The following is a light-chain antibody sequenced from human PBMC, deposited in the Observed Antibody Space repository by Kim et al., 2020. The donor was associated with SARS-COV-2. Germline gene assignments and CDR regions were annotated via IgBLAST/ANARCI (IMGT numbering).Light chain of an antibody. J-gene: IGKJ4*01. CDR3: QQRFDWPLT. Sequence: EIVLTQSPATLSLSPGERATLSCRASQSVETFLGWYQQRPGQAPRLVINDASYRAAGIPARFSGSGSGTEFTLTISSLEPEDFAIYYCQQRFDWPLTFGGGTKVEI. CDR2: DAS. V-gene: IGKV3-11*01. CDR1: QSVETF.